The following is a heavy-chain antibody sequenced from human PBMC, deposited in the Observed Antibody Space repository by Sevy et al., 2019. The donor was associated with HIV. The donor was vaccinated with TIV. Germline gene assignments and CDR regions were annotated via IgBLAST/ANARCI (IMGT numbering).Heavy chain of an antibody. CDR2: IYYSGST. CDR1: GGSISSYY. CDR3: ARGGATTVTTIYYYGMDV. V-gene: IGHV4-59*01. Sequence: SETLSLTCTVSGGSISSYYWSWIRQPPGKGLEWIGYIYYSGSTNYNPSLKSRVTISVDTSKNQFSPKLSSVTAADTAVYYCARGGATTVTTIYYYGMDVWGQGTTVTVSS. D-gene: IGHD4-17*01. J-gene: IGHJ6*02.